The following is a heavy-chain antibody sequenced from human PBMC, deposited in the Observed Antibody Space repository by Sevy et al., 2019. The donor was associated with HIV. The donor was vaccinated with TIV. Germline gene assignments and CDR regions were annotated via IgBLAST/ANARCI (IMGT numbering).Heavy chain of an antibody. CDR3: ATDPARCPDTSSYDYICPDDY. V-gene: IGHV3-15*07. J-gene: IGHJ4*02. CDR1: GVSFSNAW. Sequence: GGSLRLSCAASGVSFSNAWINWVRQAPGKGLEWVGRTKCRSVGGSTYYAASVSGRFTISVDDSKSTLFLHLQMNNLRTEDTAVYYCATDPARCPDTSSYDYICPDDYWGQGTLVTVSS. D-gene: IGHD3-22*01. CDR2: TKCRSVGGST.